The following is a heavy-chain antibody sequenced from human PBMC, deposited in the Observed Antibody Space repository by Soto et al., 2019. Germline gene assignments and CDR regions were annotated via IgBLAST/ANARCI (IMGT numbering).Heavy chain of an antibody. CDR2: IDPSDSYT. D-gene: IGHD3-22*01. J-gene: IGHJ5*02. Sequence: GESLKISCKGSGYSFTSYWISWVRQMPGKGLEWMGRIDPSDSYTNYSPSFQGHVTISADKSISTAYLQWSSLKASDTAMYYCVRHNQQTYYYDSSGSNWFDPWGQGTLVTVSS. V-gene: IGHV5-10-1*01. CDR1: GYSFTSYW. CDR3: VRHNQQTYYYDSSGSNWFDP.